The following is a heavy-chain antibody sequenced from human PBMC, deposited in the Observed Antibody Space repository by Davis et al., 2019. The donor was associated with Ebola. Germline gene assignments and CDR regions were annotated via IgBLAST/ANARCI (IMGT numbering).Heavy chain of an antibody. CDR2: ISYDGSNK. CDR3: ARGAYDSSGRDAFDI. J-gene: IGHJ3*02. Sequence: GESLKISCAASRFTFSSYAMHWVRQAPGKGLEWVAVISYDGSNKYYADSVKGRFTISRDNSKNTLYLQMNSLRAEDTAVYYCARGAYDSSGRDAFDIWGQGTMVTVSS. D-gene: IGHD3-22*01. CDR1: RFTFSSYA. V-gene: IGHV3-30-3*01.